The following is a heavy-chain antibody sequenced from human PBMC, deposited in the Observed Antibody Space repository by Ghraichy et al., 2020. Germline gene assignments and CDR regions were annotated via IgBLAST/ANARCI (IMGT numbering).Heavy chain of an antibody. CDR1: GGSVSSGDYY. CDR3: ARDGGDYGAYNWFDP. J-gene: IGHJ5*02. CDR2: LYYSGST. Sequence: SETLSLICTVSGGSVSSGDYYWSWIRQPPGKGLEWIGYLYYSGSTNYNPSLKSRVSISVDTSKNQFSLKLSSVTAADTAVYYCARDGGDYGAYNWFDPWGQGTLVTVLS. D-gene: IGHD4-17*01. V-gene: IGHV4-61*08.